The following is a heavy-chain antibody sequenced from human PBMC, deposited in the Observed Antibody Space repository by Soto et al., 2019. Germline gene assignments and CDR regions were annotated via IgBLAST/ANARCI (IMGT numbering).Heavy chain of an antibody. D-gene: IGHD3-10*01. Sequence: RASVKVSCKASGGTFSSYAISWVRQAPGQGLEWMGGIIPIFGTANYAQKFQGRVTITADESTSTAYMELSSLRSEDTAVYCCARQLYYYGSGSLDWFDPWGQGTLVTVSS. CDR3: ARQLYYYGSGSLDWFDP. CDR2: IIPIFGTA. V-gene: IGHV1-69*13. CDR1: GGTFSSYA. J-gene: IGHJ5*02.